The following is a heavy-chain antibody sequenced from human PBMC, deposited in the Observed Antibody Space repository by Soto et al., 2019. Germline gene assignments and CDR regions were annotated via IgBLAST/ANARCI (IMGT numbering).Heavy chain of an antibody. V-gene: IGHV4-34*01. J-gene: IGHJ4*02. D-gene: IGHD2-2*01. CDR1: GGSFSGYY. Sequence: QVQLQQWGAGLLKPSETLSLTCAVYGGSFSGYYWSWIRQPPGKGLEWIGEINHSGSTTYNPSLKSRVTVSVDTSKNQFSLKLSSVTAADTAVYYCGRGLGYCSSTSCLDYWGQGTLVTVSS. CDR2: INHSGST. CDR3: GRGLGYCSSTSCLDY.